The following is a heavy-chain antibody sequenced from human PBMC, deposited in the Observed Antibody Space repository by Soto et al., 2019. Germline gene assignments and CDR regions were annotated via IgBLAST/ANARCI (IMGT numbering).Heavy chain of an antibody. Sequence: GGSLRLSCTVSGFTFSGHAMHWVRQAPGKGLEWVAQIWYDGSNKYYADSVKGRFTISRDNSKNILYVQMDSLRVDDTAVYYCARERGSGWTFDYWGQGTLVTVSS. J-gene: IGHJ4*02. V-gene: IGHV3-33*01. CDR3: ARERGSGWTFDY. CDR2: IWYDGSNK. D-gene: IGHD6-19*01. CDR1: GFTFSGHA.